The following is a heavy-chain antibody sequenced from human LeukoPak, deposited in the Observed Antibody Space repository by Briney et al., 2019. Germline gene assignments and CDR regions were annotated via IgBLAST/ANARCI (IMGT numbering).Heavy chain of an antibody. Sequence: PGGSLRLSCAASGFTFSSYAMSWVRQAPGKGLEWVSAISGSGGSTYYADSVKGRFTISRDNSKNTLYLQMNNLRAEDTAVYYCASRRTASQWSDYWGQGTLVTVSS. CDR1: GFTFSSYA. D-gene: IGHD2-15*01. V-gene: IGHV3-23*01. CDR3: ASRRTASQWSDY. CDR2: ISGSGGST. J-gene: IGHJ4*02.